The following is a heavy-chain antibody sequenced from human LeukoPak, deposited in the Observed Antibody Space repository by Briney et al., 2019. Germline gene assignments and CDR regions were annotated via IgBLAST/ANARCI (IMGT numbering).Heavy chain of an antibody. J-gene: IGHJ5*02. D-gene: IGHD3-22*01. CDR2: IYYSGST. Sequence: SETLSLTCTVSGGSISSYYWSWIRQPPGKGLEWIGYIYYSGSTNYNPSLKSRVTISVDTSKNQFSLKLSSVTAADTAVYYCARMYYYDSSGYYFRWFDPWGQGTLVTASS. CDR3: ARMYYYDSSGYYFRWFDP. CDR1: GGSISSYY. V-gene: IGHV4-59*01.